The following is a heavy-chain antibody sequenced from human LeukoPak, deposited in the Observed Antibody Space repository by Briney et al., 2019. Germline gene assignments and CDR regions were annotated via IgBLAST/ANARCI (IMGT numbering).Heavy chain of an antibody. V-gene: IGHV1-69*13. CDR3: ARDTITMVRGKSARSSPAFDI. D-gene: IGHD3-10*01. CDR2: LIPIFGTA. CDR1: GGTFRSYA. J-gene: IGHJ3*02. Sequence: SVQVSCKASGGTFRSYAISWVRQAPGQGLEWMGGLIPIFGTANYAQKFQGRVTITSDESTSTAYMELSSLRSEDTAVYYCARDTITMVRGKSARSSPAFDIWGQGTMVTVSS.